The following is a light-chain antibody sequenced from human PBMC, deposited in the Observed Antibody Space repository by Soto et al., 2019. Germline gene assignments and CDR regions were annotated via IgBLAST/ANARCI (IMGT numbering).Light chain of an antibody. CDR3: SSYTPGSTHV. J-gene: IGLJ2*01. Sequence: QSALTQPASVSGSPGQSITISCTGSSSDVGGSNFVSWFQQHPGKAPKLLIYDVTDRPSGISTRFSGSQSGGTASLTISGLQVEDEADYYCSSYTPGSTHVFGGGTKLTVL. CDR1: SSDVGGSNF. CDR2: DVT. V-gene: IGLV2-14*03.